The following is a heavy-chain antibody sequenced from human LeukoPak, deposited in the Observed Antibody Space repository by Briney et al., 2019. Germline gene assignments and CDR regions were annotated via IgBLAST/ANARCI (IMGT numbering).Heavy chain of an antibody. Sequence: ASVKVSCKASGYTFTTYNMHWVRQAPGQGLEWMGWISPNSGDTNYAQKFQGRVTMTRGTSISTVYMELSRLRSDDTAVYYCARGGGTAHFDFWGQGTLVTVSS. V-gene: IGHV1-2*02. CDR2: ISPNSGDT. D-gene: IGHD2-21*02. CDR3: ARGGGTAHFDF. J-gene: IGHJ4*02. CDR1: GYTFTTYN.